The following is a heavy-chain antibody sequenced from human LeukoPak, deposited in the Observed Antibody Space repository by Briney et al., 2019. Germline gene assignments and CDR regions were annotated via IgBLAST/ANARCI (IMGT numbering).Heavy chain of an antibody. V-gene: IGHV3-30*02. CDR3: AKDLPPYDYVWGSYRFPAPLDY. CDR1: GFTFSSYG. Sequence: PGGSLRLSCAASGFTFSSYGMHWVRQAPGKGLEWVAFIRYDGSNKYYADPVKGRFTISRDNSKNTLYLQMNSLRAEDTAVYYCAKDLPPYDYVWGSYRFPAPLDYWGQGTLVTVSS. J-gene: IGHJ4*02. CDR2: IRYDGSNK. D-gene: IGHD3-16*02.